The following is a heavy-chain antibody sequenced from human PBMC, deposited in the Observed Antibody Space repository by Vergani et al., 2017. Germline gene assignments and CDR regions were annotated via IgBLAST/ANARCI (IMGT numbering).Heavy chain of an antibody. CDR3: ARHRGWGLVVVAATPWYYYYGMDV. Sequence: EVQLVQSGAEVKKPGESLKISCKGSGYSFTSYWFGWVRQMPGKGLEWMGIIYPGDSDTRYSPSFQGQVTISADKSISTAYLQWSSLKASDTAMYYCARHRGWGLVVVAATPWYYYYGMDVWGQGTTVTVSS. V-gene: IGHV5-51*01. CDR1: GYSFTSYW. D-gene: IGHD2-15*01. J-gene: IGHJ6*02. CDR2: IYPGDSDT.